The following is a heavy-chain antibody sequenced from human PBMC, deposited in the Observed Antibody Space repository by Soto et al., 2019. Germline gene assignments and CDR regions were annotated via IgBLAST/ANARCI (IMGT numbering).Heavy chain of an antibody. CDR2: ISWDGGST. V-gene: IGHV3-43*01. D-gene: IGHD6-13*01. Sequence: GGSLRLSCAASGFTFDDYTMHWVRQAPGKGLEWVSLISWDGGSTYYADSVKGRFTISRDNSKNSLYLQMNSLRTEDTALYYCAKDVGIAAAGTAPWFDPRGQGTLVTVSS. CDR3: AKDVGIAAAGTAPWFDP. J-gene: IGHJ5*02. CDR1: GFTFDDYT.